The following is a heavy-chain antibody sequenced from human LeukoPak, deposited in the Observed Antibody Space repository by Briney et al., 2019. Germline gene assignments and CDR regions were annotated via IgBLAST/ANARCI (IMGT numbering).Heavy chain of an antibody. CDR1: GGTFSCYA. J-gene: IGHJ6*03. V-gene: IGHV1-69*05. CDR3: ARPPGTGYYYYYMDV. D-gene: IGHD3-10*01. CDR2: IIPIFGTA. Sequence: SVKVSCKASGGTFSCYAISWVRQAPGQGLEWMGRIIPIFGTANYAQKFQGRVTITTDESTSTAYMELSSLRSEDTAVYYCARPPGTGYYYYYMDVWGKGTTVTVSS.